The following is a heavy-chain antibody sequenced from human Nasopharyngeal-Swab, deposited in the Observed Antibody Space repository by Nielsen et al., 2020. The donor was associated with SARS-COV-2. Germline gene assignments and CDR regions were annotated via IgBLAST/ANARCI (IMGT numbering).Heavy chain of an antibody. CDR2: AGGNDGST. V-gene: IGHV3-23*01. Sequence: GESLKISCAASGFGFSAFAMSWVRQAPGKGLEWVSAAGGNDGSTFCADSVRGRFTISRDNSKNTLYLQMNSLRAEDTALYYCAKKYGTRGWYVGLDYWGQGTQVTVSS. J-gene: IGHJ4*02. CDR3: AKKYGTRGWYVGLDY. D-gene: IGHD6-19*01. CDR1: GFGFSAFA.